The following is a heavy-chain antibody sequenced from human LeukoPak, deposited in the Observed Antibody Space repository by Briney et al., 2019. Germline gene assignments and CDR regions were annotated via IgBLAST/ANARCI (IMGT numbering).Heavy chain of an antibody. CDR2: ISSSGSTI. Sequence: PGGSLRLSCAASGFTFSSYEMNWVRQAPGKGLEWVSYISSSGSTIYYADSVKGRFTISRDNAKNSLYLQMNSLRAEDTAVYYCARDPINYYASGSYYPYFDYWGQGTLVTVSS. CDR3: ARDPINYYASGSYYPYFDY. CDR1: GFTFSSYE. J-gene: IGHJ4*02. D-gene: IGHD3-10*01. V-gene: IGHV3-48*03.